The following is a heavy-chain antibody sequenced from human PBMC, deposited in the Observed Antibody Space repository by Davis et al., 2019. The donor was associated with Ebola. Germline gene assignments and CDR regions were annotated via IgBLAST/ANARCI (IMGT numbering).Heavy chain of an antibody. J-gene: IGHJ6*02. D-gene: IGHD2-2*02. CDR2: IYYSGST. V-gene: IGHV4-31*03. CDR1: GGSISSGGYY. Sequence: SETLSLTCTVSGGSISSGGYYWSWIRQHPGKGLDWIGYIYYSGSTYYNPSLKSRVTISVDTSKNQFSLKLSSVTAADTAVYYCAREWVVPAAIPSYYYYYGMDVWGQGTTVTVSS. CDR3: AREWVVPAAIPSYYYYYGMDV.